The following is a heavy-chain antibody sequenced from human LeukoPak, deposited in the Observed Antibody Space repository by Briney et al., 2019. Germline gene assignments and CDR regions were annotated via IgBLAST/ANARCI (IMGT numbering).Heavy chain of an antibody. J-gene: IGHJ6*03. Sequence: GESLKISCKGSGYTFTSYGISWVRQAPGQGLEWMGWISAYNGNTNYAQKLQGRVTMSTDTSTSTAYTELRSLRSDDTAVYYCARGDYMDVWGKGTTVTVSS. CDR2: ISAYNGNT. CDR1: GYTFTSYG. V-gene: IGHV1-18*01. CDR3: ARGDYMDV.